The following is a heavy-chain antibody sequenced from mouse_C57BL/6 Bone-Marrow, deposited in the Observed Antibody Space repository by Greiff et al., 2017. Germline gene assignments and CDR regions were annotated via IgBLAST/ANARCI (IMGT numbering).Heavy chain of an antibody. V-gene: IGHV5-9*01. J-gene: IGHJ3*01. CDR1: GYTFSSYT. Sequence: EVKVEESGGGLVKPGGSLKLSCAASGYTFSSYTMSWVRQTPEKRLEWVATISGGGGNTYYPDSVKGRFTISRDKAKNTLYLQRSSLRSEDTALYYCARYAYYSNYWFAYWGQGTLVTVSA. CDR3: ARYAYYSNYWFAY. CDR2: ISGGGGNT. D-gene: IGHD2-5*01.